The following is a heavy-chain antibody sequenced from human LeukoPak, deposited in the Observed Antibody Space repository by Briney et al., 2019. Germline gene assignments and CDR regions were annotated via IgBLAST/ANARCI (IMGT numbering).Heavy chain of an antibody. CDR1: GFTFGSYG. CDR2: IWYDGSNK. CDR3: ARDQYYYDSSGYNY. Sequence: GRSLRLSCAASGFTFGSYGMHWVRQAPGKGLEWVAVIWYDGSNKYYADSVKGRFTISRDNSKNTLYLQMNSLRAEDTAVYYCARDQYYYDSSGYNYWGQGTLVTVSS. D-gene: IGHD3-22*01. V-gene: IGHV3-33*01. J-gene: IGHJ4*02.